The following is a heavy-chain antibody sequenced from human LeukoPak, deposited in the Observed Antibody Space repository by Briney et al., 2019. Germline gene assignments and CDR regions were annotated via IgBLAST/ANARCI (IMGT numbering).Heavy chain of an antibody. CDR3: ARPGYCSSTSCYAFDI. Sequence: PSETLSLTCTVSGGSISTYYWSWIRQPPGKGLEWIGYIYYSGSTNYNPSLKSRVTISVDTSKNQFSLKLSSVTAADTAVYYCARPGYCSSTSCYAFDIWGQGTMVTVSS. CDR1: GGSISTYY. J-gene: IGHJ3*02. D-gene: IGHD2-2*01. CDR2: IYYSGST. V-gene: IGHV4-59*01.